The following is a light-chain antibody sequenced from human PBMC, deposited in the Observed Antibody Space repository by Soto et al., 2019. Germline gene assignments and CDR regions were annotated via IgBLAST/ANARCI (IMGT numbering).Light chain of an antibody. Sequence: DIVMTQSPLSLPVTPGEPASISCRSSQSLLHSNGYNYLDWYLQKPGQSPQLLIYLGSNRASGVPDRFSGRGSGTDFTLKISSVEAEDVGVYYCMQAVQTPWVFGQGTKLVLK. CDR1: QSLLHSNGYNY. CDR3: MQAVQTPWV. CDR2: LGS. V-gene: IGKV2-28*01. J-gene: IGKJ2*01.